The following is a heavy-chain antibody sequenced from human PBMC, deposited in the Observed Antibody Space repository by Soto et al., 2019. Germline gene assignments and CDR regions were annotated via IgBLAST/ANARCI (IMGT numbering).Heavy chain of an antibody. D-gene: IGHD6-13*01. J-gene: IGHJ4*02. V-gene: IGHV1-8*01. CDR2: MNPNSGNT. CDR3: AREHSSSWRFDY. CDR1: GYTFTSYD. Sequence: QVQLVQSGAEVKKPGGSMNVSCKASGYTFTSYDINWVRQATGQGLEWMGWMNPNSGNTGYAQKFQGRVTMTRNTSISTAYMELSSLRSEDTAVYYCAREHSSSWRFDYWGQGTLVTVSS.